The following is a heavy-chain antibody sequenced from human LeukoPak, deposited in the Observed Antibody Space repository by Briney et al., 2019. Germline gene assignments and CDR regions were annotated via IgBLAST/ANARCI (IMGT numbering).Heavy chain of an antibody. CDR3: ARVDTVGTVNPFY. CDR2: INPNSGGT. J-gene: IGHJ4*02. CDR1: GYTFTGYY. D-gene: IGHD5-12*01. Sequence: GASVKVSCKASGYTFTGYYMHWVRQAPGQGLEWMGWINPNSGGTNYAQNFLGRVTMTGDTSIRKAYMELSRLRPDDTAVYYCARVDTVGTVNPFYWGQGTLVTVSS. V-gene: IGHV1-2*02.